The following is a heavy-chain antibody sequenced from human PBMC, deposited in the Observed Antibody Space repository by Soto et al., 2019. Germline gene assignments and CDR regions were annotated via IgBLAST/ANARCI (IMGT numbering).Heavy chain of an antibody. CDR1: GGSISSYY. D-gene: IGHD5-12*01. J-gene: IGHJ4*02. CDR3: ARNVEIATIAYFDY. Sequence: SETLSLTCTVSGGSISSYYWSWIRQPPGKGLEWIGYIYYSGSTNYNPSLKSRVTISVDTSKNQFSLKLSSVTAADTAVYYCARNVEIATIAYFDYWGQGTLVTVSS. CDR2: IYYSGST. V-gene: IGHV4-59*01.